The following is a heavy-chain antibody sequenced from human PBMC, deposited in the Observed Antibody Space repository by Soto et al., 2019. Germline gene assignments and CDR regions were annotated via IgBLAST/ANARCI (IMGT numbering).Heavy chain of an antibody. CDR3: ARGYYYDSSGYYSPDPYYYYGMDV. CDR2: ISSSGSTI. Sequence: RLSCAASGFTFSDYYMSWIRQAPGKGLEWVSYISSSGSTIYYADSVKGRFTISRDNAKNSLYLQMNSLRAEDTAVYYCARGYYYDSSGYYSPDPYYYYGMDVWGQGTTVTVSS. V-gene: IGHV3-11*01. J-gene: IGHJ6*02. D-gene: IGHD3-22*01. CDR1: GFTFSDYY.